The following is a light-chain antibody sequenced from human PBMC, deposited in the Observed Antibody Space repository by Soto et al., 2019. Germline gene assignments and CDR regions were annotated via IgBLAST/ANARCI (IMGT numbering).Light chain of an antibody. V-gene: IGKV1-39*01. Sequence: DIQMTQSPSSLSASVGDRVTITCRGSQSITNYLNWYQQKPGKAPKLLFSGASNLQSGVPSGFSGSGFGTDFPLTISSLPPEDFANYFCQQTFLSPQTFGQGNKVEF. CDR3: QQTFLSPQT. CDR1: QSITNY. J-gene: IGKJ1*01. CDR2: GAS.